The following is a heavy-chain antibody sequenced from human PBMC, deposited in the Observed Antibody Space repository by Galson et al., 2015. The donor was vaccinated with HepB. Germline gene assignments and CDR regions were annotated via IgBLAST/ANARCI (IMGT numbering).Heavy chain of an antibody. CDR1: GFTFSSYG. V-gene: IGHV3-33*01. CDR3: ARDKGLTSSSTWYKYYYYYMDV. D-gene: IGHD6-13*01. J-gene: IGHJ6*03. Sequence: SLRLSCAASGFTFSSYGMHWVRQAPGKGLEWVAVMWYDGINKYYADSVKGRFTISRDNSKNTLYLQMRSLRAEDTAIYYCARDKGLTSSSTWYKYYYYYMDVWGKGTTVTV. CDR2: MWYDGINK.